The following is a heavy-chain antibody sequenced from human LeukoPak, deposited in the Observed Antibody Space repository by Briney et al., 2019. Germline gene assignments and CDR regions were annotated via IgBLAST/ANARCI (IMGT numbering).Heavy chain of an antibody. D-gene: IGHD6-19*01. CDR3: AKSLAGLAFDY. CDR2: IRPDGGTT. Sequence: GGSLRLSCSASGFSFSAYSMHWVRQAPGKGLEYVSAIRPDGGTTYYADSERGRFSISRDNSKNTLYLQMSSLRVEDTAVYYCAKSLAGLAFDYWGQGTLVTVSS. J-gene: IGHJ4*02. V-gene: IGHV3-64D*06. CDR1: GFSFSAYS.